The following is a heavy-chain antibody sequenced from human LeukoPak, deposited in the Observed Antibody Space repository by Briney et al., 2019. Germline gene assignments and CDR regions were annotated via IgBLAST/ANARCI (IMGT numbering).Heavy chain of an antibody. CDR3: ARNIQVGAIDY. CDR1: GGSISSGSYY. Sequence: SQTLSLTCTVSGGSISSGSYYWNWIRQPAGKGLEWIGRIYRSGSTNYNPSLKSRVTISVDTSKNQFSLKLSSVTAADTAVYYCARNIQVGAIDYWGQGTLVTVSS. J-gene: IGHJ4*02. V-gene: IGHV4-61*02. CDR2: IYRSGST. D-gene: IGHD1-26*01.